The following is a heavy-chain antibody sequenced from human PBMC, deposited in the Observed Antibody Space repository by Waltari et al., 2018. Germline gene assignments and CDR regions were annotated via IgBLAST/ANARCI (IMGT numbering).Heavy chain of an antibody. CDR1: GGSISSYY. CDR2: IYYSGST. V-gene: IGHV4-59*01. D-gene: IGHD3-10*01. J-gene: IGHJ4*02. Sequence: QVQLQESGPGLVKPSETPSLTCTVSGGSISSYYWSWIRQPPGKGLEWIGYIYYSGSTNYNPSLKSRVTISVDTSKNQFSLKLSSVTAADTAVYYCARDHIGGYFDYWGQGTLVTVSS. CDR3: ARDHIGGYFDY.